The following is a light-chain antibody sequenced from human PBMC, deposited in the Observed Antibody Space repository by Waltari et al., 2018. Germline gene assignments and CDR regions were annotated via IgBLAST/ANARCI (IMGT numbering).Light chain of an antibody. CDR3: QSFDSSHVV. J-gene: IGLJ2*01. V-gene: IGLV6-57*03. Sequence: FMLTQPHSVSESPGKTVTISCTRSSGNIATNYVQWYQQRPGSAPTKVIYEDNQRPSGVPDRFSGSIDSSSNSASLIISVLKAKDEADYYCQSFDSSHVVFGGGTKLTVL. CDR1: SGNIATNY. CDR2: EDN.